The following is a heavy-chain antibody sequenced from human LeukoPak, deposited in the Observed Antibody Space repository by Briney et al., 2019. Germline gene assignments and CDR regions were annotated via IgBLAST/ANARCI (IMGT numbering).Heavy chain of an antibody. CDR2: ISAYNGNT. CDR1: GYTFSGYY. V-gene: IGHV1-18*04. J-gene: IGHJ6*03. Sequence: ASVKVSCKASGYTFSGYYLHWVRQAPGQGLEWMGWISAYNGNTNYAQKLQGRVTMTTDTSTSTAYMELRSLRSDDTAVYYCARDEYYMDVWGKGTTVTISS. CDR3: ARDEYYMDV.